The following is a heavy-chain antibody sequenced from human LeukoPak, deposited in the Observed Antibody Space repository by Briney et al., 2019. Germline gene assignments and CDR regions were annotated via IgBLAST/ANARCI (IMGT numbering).Heavy chain of an antibody. Sequence: PGGSLRLSCAASGFTFGGSAMHWVRQASGEGLEWVGRIRSKANSYATAYAASVKGRFTISRDDSKNTAYLQMNSLKTEDTAVYYCTRREEWELYFDYWGQGTLVTVSS. CDR1: GFTFGGSA. V-gene: IGHV3-73*01. J-gene: IGHJ4*02. D-gene: IGHD1-26*01. CDR3: TRREEWELYFDY. CDR2: IRSKANSYAT.